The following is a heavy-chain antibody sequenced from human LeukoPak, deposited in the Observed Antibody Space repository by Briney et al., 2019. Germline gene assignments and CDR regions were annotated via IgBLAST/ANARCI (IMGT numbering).Heavy chain of an antibody. CDR1: GFTFSSYS. J-gene: IGHJ4*02. Sequence: PGGSLRLSCAASGFTFSSYSMNWVRQAPGKGLEWVAVISYDGSNKYYADSVKGRFTISRDNSKNTLYLQMNSLRAEDTAVYYCAKVDGPREVTAFDYWGQGTLVTVSS. CDR2: ISYDGSNK. D-gene: IGHD2-21*02. V-gene: IGHV3-30*18. CDR3: AKVDGPREVTAFDY.